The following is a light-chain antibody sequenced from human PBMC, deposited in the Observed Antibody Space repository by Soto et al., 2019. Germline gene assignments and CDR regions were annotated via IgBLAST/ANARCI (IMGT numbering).Light chain of an antibody. J-gene: IGKJ1*01. Sequence: TQSPATVSVSPGERATVSCRASQSLSSNLAWYQQKPGQAPRLLILGASERVNGIPARFSGSGSGTEFTLSTSGLRSDDFEIYYGRQYNPGPWTFGQGTKVEI. V-gene: IGKV3-15*01. CDR1: QSLSSN. CDR3: RQYNPGPWT. CDR2: GAS.